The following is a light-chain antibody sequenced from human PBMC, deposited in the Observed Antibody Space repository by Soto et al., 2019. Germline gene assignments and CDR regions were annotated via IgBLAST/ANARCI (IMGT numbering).Light chain of an antibody. CDR1: SSNIGSTYD. CDR3: QSYDDSLSVHYV. V-gene: IGLV1-40*01. CDR2: GNT. Sequence: QCVLTQPPSVSRAPGQRVTISCTRSSSNIGSTYDVQWYQQLPGTAPKLLIHGNTDRPSGVPDRFSGSKSGTSASLAITGLQADDEADYYCQSYDDSLSVHYVFGTGTKVTVL. J-gene: IGLJ1*01.